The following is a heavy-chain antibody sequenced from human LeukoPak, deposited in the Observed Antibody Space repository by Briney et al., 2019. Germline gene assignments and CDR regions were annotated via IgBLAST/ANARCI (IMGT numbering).Heavy chain of an antibody. CDR2: IRYDGSNK. CDR3: AKGHESWSSFDY. V-gene: IGHV3-30*02. Sequence: GGSLRLSCAASGFTFSSFGMHWVRQAPGEGLEWVAFIRYDGSNKYYADSVKGRFTISRDNSKNTLYLQMNSLRAEDTAVYYCAKGHESWSSFDYWGQGTLVTVSS. D-gene: IGHD6-13*01. J-gene: IGHJ4*02. CDR1: GFTFSSFG.